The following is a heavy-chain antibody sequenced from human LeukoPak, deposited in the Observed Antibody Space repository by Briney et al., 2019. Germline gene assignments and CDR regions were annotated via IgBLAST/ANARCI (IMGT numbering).Heavy chain of an antibody. V-gene: IGHV3-21*01. D-gene: IGHD3-22*01. CDR1: GFPFSSYR. Sequence: GGSLRLSCAASGFPFSSYRMNWVRQAPGKGLEWVSSISSSSSYIYYADSVKGRFTVSRDNAKNSLHLQMNSLRAEDTAVYYCARDAPHYYDSNSYSGDYWGQGTLVTVSS. CDR3: ARDAPHYYDSNSYSGDY. J-gene: IGHJ4*02. CDR2: ISSSSSYI.